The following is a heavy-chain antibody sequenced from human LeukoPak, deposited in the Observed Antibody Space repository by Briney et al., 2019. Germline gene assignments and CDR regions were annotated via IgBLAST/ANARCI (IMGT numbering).Heavy chain of an antibody. D-gene: IGHD3-22*01. J-gene: IGHJ4*02. CDR2: IIPMFGIV. CDR3: ARADSSGYSLDENFDY. V-gene: IGHV1-69*04. CDR1: GGTLSSYG. Sequence: SVKVSCKASGGTLSSYGINWVRQAPGQGLEWIGRIIPMFGIVNYAQNFQGRVTITADKSTNTAYMELSSLRSEDTAFYYCARADSSGYSLDENFDYWGQGTLVTVSS.